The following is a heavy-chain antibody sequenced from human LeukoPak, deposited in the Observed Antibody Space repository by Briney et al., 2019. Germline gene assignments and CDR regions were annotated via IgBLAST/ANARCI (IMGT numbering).Heavy chain of an antibody. D-gene: IGHD6-13*01. V-gene: IGHV3-11*01. CDR1: GFTFSDYY. CDR3: ARGLYSSRGNWFDP. CDR2: ISSGSTI. Sequence: GGSLRLSCAASGFTFSDYYMSWIRQAPGKGLEWVSYISSGSTIYYADSVKGRFTISRDNAKNSLYLQMNSLRAEDTAVYYCARGLYSSRGNWFDPWGQGTLVTVSS. J-gene: IGHJ5*02.